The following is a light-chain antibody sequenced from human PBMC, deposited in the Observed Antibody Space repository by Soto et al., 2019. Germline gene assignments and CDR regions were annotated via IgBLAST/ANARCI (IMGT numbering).Light chain of an antibody. V-gene: IGKV1-39*01. Sequence: DIQMTQSPSSLSASVGDRVTITCRASQGISTYLSWYQQKPGKAPEFLIYAASSLQRGVPSRFSGSGSGTDFTLTISSLQPEDFATYYCPQSYSTPITFGQGTRLEIK. CDR1: QGISTY. J-gene: IGKJ5*01. CDR2: AAS. CDR3: PQSYSTPIT.